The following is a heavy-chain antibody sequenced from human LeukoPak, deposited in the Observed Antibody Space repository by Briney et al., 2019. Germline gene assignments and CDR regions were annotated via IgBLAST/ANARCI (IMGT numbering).Heavy chain of an antibody. CDR2: IKPDGSEG. J-gene: IGHJ4*02. V-gene: IGHV3-7*04. D-gene: IGHD2-15*01. Sequence: GGSLRLSCAATGFTSSIYWMSWVRQAPGKGPEWVANIKPDGSEGSYVDSVKGRFTISRDNAKNSLYLQMNSLRSEDTAVYYCARGSVAAANFDFWGQGTLVTVSS. CDR3: ARGSVAAANFDF. CDR1: GFTSSIYW.